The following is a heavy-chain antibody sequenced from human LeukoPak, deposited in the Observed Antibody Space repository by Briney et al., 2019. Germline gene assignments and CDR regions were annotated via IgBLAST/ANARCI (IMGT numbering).Heavy chain of an antibody. D-gene: IGHD2-15*01. CDR2: ISGSGGNT. CDR1: GFAFSSYA. CDR3: ARNSYCRGGSCYLDY. J-gene: IGHJ4*02. V-gene: IGHV3-23*01. Sequence: GGSLRLSCAASGFAFSSYAMSWVRQAPGKGLEWVSAISGSGGNTYYADSVKGRFTISRDNSKNTLYLQMNSLRAEDTAVYYCARNSYCRGGSCYLDYWGQGTLVTVSS.